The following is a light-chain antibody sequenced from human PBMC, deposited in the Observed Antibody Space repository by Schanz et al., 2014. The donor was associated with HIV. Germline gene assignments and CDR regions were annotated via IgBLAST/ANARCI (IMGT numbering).Light chain of an antibody. J-gene: IGLJ1*01. Sequence: QSVLTQPPSLSGAPGQWVTVSCSGGSSNIGAGFDVHWYQQLPGTAPKLLIYGDNSRPSGVPDRFSGSKSGTSASLAITGLQAEDEADYYCAAWDEGLKGLVFGTGTKLTVL. CDR3: AAWDEGLKGLV. CDR1: SSNIGAGFD. V-gene: IGLV1-40*01. CDR2: GDN.